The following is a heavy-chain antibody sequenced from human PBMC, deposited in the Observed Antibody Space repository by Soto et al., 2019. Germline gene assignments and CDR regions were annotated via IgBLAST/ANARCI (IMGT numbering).Heavy chain of an antibody. CDR1: GYTFTSYY. J-gene: IGHJ3*02. Sequence: ASVKVSCKASGYTFTSYYMHWVRQAPGQGLEWMGIINPSGGSTSYAQKFQGRVTMTRDTSTSTVYMELSSLRSEDTAVYYCARVLKHPPLRQLLLNAFDISGQGTMVTVSS. V-gene: IGHV1-46*03. CDR3: ARVLKHPPLRQLLLNAFDI. CDR2: INPSGGST. D-gene: IGHD2-2*01.